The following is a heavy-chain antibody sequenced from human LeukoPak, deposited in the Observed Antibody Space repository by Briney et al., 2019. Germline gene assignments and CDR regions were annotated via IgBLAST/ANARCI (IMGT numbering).Heavy chain of an antibody. J-gene: IGHJ4*02. CDR1: GYTLTELS. V-gene: IGHV1-24*01. D-gene: IGHD1-14*01. CDR3: ATMNNRLDY. CDR2: FDPEDGET. Sequence: ASVKVSCKVSGYTLTELSMHWVRQAPGKGLEWVGSFDPEDGETIYAPKFQGRVTMTEDTSTDTAYMELSSLRSEDTAVYYCATMNNRLDYWGQGTLVTVSS.